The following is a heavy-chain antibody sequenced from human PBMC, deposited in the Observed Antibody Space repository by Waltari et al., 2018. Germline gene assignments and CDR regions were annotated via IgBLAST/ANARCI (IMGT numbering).Heavy chain of an antibody. D-gene: IGHD6-13*01. CDR1: GYTFTGYY. Sequence: QVQLVQSGAEVKKPGASVKVSCKASGYTFTGYYMHWVRQAPGQGLEWMGWINPNSGGTNYAQKFQGRVTMTRDTSISTAYMELSRLRSDDTAVYYCARENGSSWYGGYFDYWGQGTLVTVSS. J-gene: IGHJ4*02. V-gene: IGHV1-2*02. CDR2: INPNSGGT. CDR3: ARENGSSWYGGYFDY.